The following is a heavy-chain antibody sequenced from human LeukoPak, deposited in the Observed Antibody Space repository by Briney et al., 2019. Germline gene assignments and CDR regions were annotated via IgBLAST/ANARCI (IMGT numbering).Heavy chain of an antibody. CDR1: GFTFSNYN. CDR3: AKWRWLQSEFDY. D-gene: IGHD5-24*01. J-gene: IGHJ4*02. Sequence: GGSLRLSCAASGFTFSNYNMNWVRQAPGKGLEFVAHIRQDGSRIEFGDFVKGRFTISRDNDKNSMYLQMNNLKAEDTAVYYCAKWRWLQSEFDYWGQGALVTVSS. CDR2: IRQDGSRI. V-gene: IGHV3-7*01.